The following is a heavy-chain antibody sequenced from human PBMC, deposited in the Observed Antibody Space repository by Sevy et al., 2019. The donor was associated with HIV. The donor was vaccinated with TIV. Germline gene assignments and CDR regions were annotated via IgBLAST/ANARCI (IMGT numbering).Heavy chain of an antibody. CDR1: GLSLTTTG. D-gene: IGHD3-16*01. Sequence: GGSLRLSCAASGLSLTTTGLSWVRQAPGKGLEWVAGVTSDGATYYADCVRDRFTVSRDNSKNTLYLQLNSLRADDTAVFYCAGGDTTMITDLDYWGQGTLVTVSS. J-gene: IGHJ4*02. CDR3: AGGDTTMITDLDY. V-gene: IGHV3-23*01. CDR2: VTSDGAT.